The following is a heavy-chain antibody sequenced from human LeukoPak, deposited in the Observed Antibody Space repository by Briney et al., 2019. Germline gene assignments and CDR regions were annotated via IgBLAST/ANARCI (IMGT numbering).Heavy chain of an antibody. D-gene: IGHD3-3*01. CDR3: ARHSVTIFGGGRYYYYMDV. J-gene: IGHJ6*03. CDR1: GSRFTSYW. CDR2: IYPGDSDT. Sequence: GESLKISCKGSGSRFTSYWIGWVRQMPGKGLEWMGIIYPGDSDTRYSPSFQGQVTISADKSIRTAYLQWSSLKASDTAMYYCARHSVTIFGGGRYYYYMDVWGKGTTVTVSS. V-gene: IGHV5-51*01.